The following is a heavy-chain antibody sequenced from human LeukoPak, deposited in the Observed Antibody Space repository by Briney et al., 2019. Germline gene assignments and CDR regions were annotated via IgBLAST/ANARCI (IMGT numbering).Heavy chain of an antibody. J-gene: IGHJ5*02. CDR3: ARGKRAAAGGPGTGASKRPKYNWFDP. CDR1: GDSVSNGNYY. CDR2: INHSGST. Sequence: PSETLSLTCIVSGDSVSNGNYYWSWLRQPPGKGLEWIGEINHSGSTNYNPSLKSRVTISVDTSKNQFPLKLSSVTAADTAVYYCARGKRAAAGGPGTGASKRPKYNWFDPWGQGTLVTVSS. V-gene: IGHV4-61*01. D-gene: IGHD6-13*01.